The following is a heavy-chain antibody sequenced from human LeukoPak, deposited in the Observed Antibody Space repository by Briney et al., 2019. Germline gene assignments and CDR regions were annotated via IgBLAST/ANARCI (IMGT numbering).Heavy chain of an antibody. CDR1: GYTLTSYG. V-gene: IGHV1-18*04. Sequence: ASVKVSCKDSGYTLTSYGISWVRQAPGQGLEWMGWISAYNGNTNYAQTLKGRVTMTTDTSTSTAYMELRSLRSDDTAVYYCARDYSSGWYRDYWGQGTLVTVSS. J-gene: IGHJ4*02. D-gene: IGHD6-19*01. CDR2: ISAYNGNT. CDR3: ARDYSSGWYRDY.